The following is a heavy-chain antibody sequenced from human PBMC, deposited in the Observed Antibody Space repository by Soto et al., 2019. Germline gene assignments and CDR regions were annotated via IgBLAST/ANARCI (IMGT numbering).Heavy chain of an antibody. Sequence: ASVKVSCKVSGYTLTELSMHWVRQAPGKGLEWMGGFDPEDGETIYAQKFQGRVTMTEDTSTDTAYMELSSLRSEDTAVYYCATVSYYDSSGYYYYFDYSGQGPLVTVSS. CDR3: ATVSYYDSSGYYYYFDY. V-gene: IGHV1-24*01. CDR1: GYTLTELS. J-gene: IGHJ4*02. D-gene: IGHD3-22*01. CDR2: FDPEDGET.